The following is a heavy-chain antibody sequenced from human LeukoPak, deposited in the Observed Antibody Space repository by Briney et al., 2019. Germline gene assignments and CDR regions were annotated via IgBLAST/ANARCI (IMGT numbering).Heavy chain of an antibody. V-gene: IGHV1-18*01. CDR2: ISAYNGNT. CDR3: ARTSPMRNSYGDYGFEYAFDI. Sequence: ASVKVSCKASGYTFTSYGISWVRQAPGQGLESMGWISAYNGNTNYAQKLQGRVTMTTDTSTSTAYMELRSLRSDDTAVYYCARTSPMRNSYGDYGFEYAFDIWGQGTMVTVSS. CDR1: GYTFTSYG. J-gene: IGHJ3*02. D-gene: IGHD4-17*01.